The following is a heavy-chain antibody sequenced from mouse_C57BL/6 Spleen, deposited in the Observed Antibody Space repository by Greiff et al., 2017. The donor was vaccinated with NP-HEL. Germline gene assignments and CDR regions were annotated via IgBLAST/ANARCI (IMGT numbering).Heavy chain of an antibody. Sequence: VQLQQSGPELVKPGASVKMSCKASGYTFTDYNMHWVKQSHGKSLEWIGYINPNNGGTSYNQKFKGKATLTVNKSSSTAYMELRSLTSEDSAVYYCAREGAITTGLAYWGQGTLVTVSA. CDR1: GYTFTDYN. D-gene: IGHD1-1*01. J-gene: IGHJ3*01. CDR2: INPNNGGT. CDR3: AREGAITTGLAY. V-gene: IGHV1-22*01.